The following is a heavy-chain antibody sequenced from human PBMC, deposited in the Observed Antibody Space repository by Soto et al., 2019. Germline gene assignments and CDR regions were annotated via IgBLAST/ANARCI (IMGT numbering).Heavy chain of an antibody. J-gene: IGHJ4*02. CDR3: ARLGAIGFPWARGPYDY. CDR1: GFTFSTYS. CDR2: ISSSSVYI. Sequence: EVQLVESGGGLVKPGGSLRLSCAASGFTFSTYSLTWVRQAPGKGLEWVSSISSSSVYIFYADSVKGRFTISRDNAKKSLDLQMDSLRAEDTAVYYCARLGAIGFPWARGPYDYWSQGTLVTVSS. D-gene: IGHD3-10*01. V-gene: IGHV3-21*01.